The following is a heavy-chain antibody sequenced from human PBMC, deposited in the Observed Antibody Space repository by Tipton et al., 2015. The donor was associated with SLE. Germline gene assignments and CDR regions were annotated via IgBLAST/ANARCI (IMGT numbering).Heavy chain of an antibody. Sequence: TLSLTCTVSGSSVTSRNYYWGWIRQPPGKGLEWIATFYYGVSTHYNSSLKSRVTMSVDTSKNQFSLKLNSMIAADTAVYYCARDGGNSSVWFDYWGQGKLVTVSS. V-gene: IGHV4-61*01. CDR3: ARDGGNSSVWFDY. J-gene: IGHJ4*02. CDR1: GSSVTSRNYY. CDR2: FYYGVST. D-gene: IGHD3-16*01.